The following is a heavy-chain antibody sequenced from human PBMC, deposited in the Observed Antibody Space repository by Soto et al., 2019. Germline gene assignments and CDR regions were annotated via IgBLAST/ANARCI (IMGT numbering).Heavy chain of an antibody. CDR2: IYYSGST. V-gene: IGHV4-30-4*08. Sequence: PSETLSLTCTVSGGSISSYYWSWIRQPPGKGLEWIGYIYYSGSTYYNPSLKSRVTISVDTSKNQFSLKLSSVTAADTAVYYCARDYGDYSYYYGMDVWGQGTTVTVSS. D-gene: IGHD4-17*01. CDR1: GGSISSYY. CDR3: ARDYGDYSYYYGMDV. J-gene: IGHJ6*02.